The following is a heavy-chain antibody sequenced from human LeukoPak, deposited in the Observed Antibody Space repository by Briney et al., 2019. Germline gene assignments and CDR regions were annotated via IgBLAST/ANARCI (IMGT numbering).Heavy chain of an antibody. CDR1: GFTFSSYG. V-gene: IGHV3-30*18. CDR3: AKDHRDGYNDV. D-gene: IGHD5-12*01. J-gene: IGHJ4*02. CDR2: ISYDGSNK. Sequence: GRSLRLSCAASGFTFSSYGMHWVRQAPGKGLEWVAVISYDGSNKYYADSVKGRFTISRDNSKNTLYLQMNSLRAEDTAVYYCAKDHRDGYNDVRGQGTLVTVSS.